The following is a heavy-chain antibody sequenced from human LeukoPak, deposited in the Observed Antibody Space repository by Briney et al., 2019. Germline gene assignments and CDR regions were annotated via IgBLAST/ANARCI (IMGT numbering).Heavy chain of an antibody. D-gene: IGHD4-23*01. CDR2: IDTGTSTI. CDR3: ARRAGGYSHPYDY. CDR1: GFTFSTYS. V-gene: IGHV3-48*01. Sequence: GGSLRLSCAASGFTFSTYSMNWVRQAPGRGLEWVSYIDTGTSTIYYADSVKGRFTISKDNAKNSLYLQMNSLRTEDTAVYYCARRAGGYSHPYDYWGQGILVTVSS. J-gene: IGHJ4*02.